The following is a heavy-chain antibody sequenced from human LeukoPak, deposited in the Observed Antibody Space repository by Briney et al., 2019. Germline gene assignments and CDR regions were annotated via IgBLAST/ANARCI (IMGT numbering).Heavy chain of an antibody. J-gene: IGHJ4*02. CDR3: AKSFYVDTAIDGLDY. CDR2: ISGSGGST. CDR1: GFTFSSYA. Sequence: GGSLRLSCAASGFTFSSYAMSWVRQAPGKGLEWVSAISGSGGSTYYADSVKGRFTISRDNSKNTLYLQMNSLRAEDTAVYYCAKSFYVDTAIDGLDYWGQGTLVTVSS. D-gene: IGHD5-18*01. V-gene: IGHV3-23*01.